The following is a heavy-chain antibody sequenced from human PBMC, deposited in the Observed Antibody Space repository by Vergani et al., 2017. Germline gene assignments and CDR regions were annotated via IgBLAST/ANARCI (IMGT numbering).Heavy chain of an antibody. V-gene: IGHV5-51*01. CDR2: IYPADSDT. CDR3: ARHTTYTDS. CDR1: EYIFGNYW. J-gene: IGHJ4*02. D-gene: IGHD1-1*01. Sequence: EVELVQSGPEMRKPGVSLKISCKGYEYIFGNYWIGWVRQMPGKGLEWMGIIYPADSDTRYSPSFQGQVTISADKSISTAFLQWDSLKASDTALYYCARHTTYTDSWGQGTLVTASS.